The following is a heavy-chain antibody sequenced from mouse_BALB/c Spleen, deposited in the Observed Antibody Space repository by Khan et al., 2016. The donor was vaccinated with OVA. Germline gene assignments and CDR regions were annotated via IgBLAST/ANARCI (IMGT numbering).Heavy chain of an antibody. Sequence: EVQLQESGAELVKPGASVKLSCTASGFNIKDTYMHWVKQRPEQGLEWIGRIDPANGNTKYDPKFQGKATITADTSSNTAYLQISSLTSEDTAVYCCAITTAYYDAMDYWGQGTSVTVSS. CDR2: IDPANGNT. CDR1: GFNIKDTY. CDR3: AITTAYYDAMDY. V-gene: IGHV14-3*02. D-gene: IGHD1-2*01. J-gene: IGHJ4*01.